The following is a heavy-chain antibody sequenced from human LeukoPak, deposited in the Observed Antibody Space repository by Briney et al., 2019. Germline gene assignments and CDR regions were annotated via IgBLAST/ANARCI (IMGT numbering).Heavy chain of an antibody. D-gene: IGHD2-15*01. Sequence: PGGSLRLSCAASGFTFSSYAMSWVRQAPGKGLEWVSAISGSGGSTYYADSVKGRFTISRDNSKNTLYLQMNSLRAEDTAVYYCAKVNWDCSGSSCYPFHYYYYGMDVWGQGTTVTVSS. CDR1: GFTFSSYA. J-gene: IGHJ6*02. CDR2: ISGSGGST. CDR3: AKVNWDCSGSSCYPFHYYYYGMDV. V-gene: IGHV3-23*01.